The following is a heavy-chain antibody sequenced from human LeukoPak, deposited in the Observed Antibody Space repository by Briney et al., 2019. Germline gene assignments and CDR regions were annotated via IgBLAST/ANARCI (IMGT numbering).Heavy chain of an antibody. CDR1: GYTFTSYG. Sequence: ASVKVSCKASGYTFTSYGISWVRQAPGQTLEWMGWINAGNGNTKYSQKFQGRVTITRDTSASTAYMELSSLRSEVTAVYYCAREGGSGYVLDYWGQGTLVTVSS. CDR2: INAGNGNT. V-gene: IGHV1-3*01. D-gene: IGHD5-12*01. J-gene: IGHJ4*02. CDR3: AREGGSGYVLDY.